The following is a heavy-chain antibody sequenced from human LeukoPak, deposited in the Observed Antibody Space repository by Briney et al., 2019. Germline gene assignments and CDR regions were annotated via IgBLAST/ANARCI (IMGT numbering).Heavy chain of an antibody. V-gene: IGHV4-30-4*07. CDR2: IYYSGST. CDR3: ARSIAARPRLDFDY. J-gene: IGHJ4*02. CDR1: GCSISNGGYS. D-gene: IGHD6-6*01. Sequence: PSETLSLTCAVSGCSISNGGYSWSCIRQPPGKGLEWIGYIYYSGSTYYNPSLKSRVTISVDMSKNQVSLKLSSVTAGDTAVYYCARSIAARPRLDFDYWGQGTLVTVSS.